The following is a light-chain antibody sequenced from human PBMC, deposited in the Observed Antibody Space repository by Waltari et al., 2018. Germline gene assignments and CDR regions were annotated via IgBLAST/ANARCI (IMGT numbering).Light chain of an antibody. CDR1: SSDVGGYNL. J-gene: IGLJ2*01. CDR2: EGD. V-gene: IGLV2-23*01. Sequence: QSALTQPASVSGSPGQSITISCTETSSDVGGYNLVFWYQQHPGKVPKLIIYEGDRRPSAVSNRFSGSRSGNTASLTISGLQAEDEADYYCCSYAGSSTVVFGGGTKLTVL. CDR3: CSYAGSSTVV.